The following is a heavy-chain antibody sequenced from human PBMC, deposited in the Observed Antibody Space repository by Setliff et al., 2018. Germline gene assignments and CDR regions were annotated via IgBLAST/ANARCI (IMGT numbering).Heavy chain of an antibody. CDR1: GGSISSYY. CDR3: ARGPRRGGFDY. Sequence: SETLSLTCTVSGGSISSYYWSWIRQPPGKGLEWIGYIYYSGSTNYSPSLKSRVTMSVDTSKNQFSLKVISVTPADTAVYYCARGPRRGGFDYWGQGTLVTVSS. CDR2: IYYSGST. J-gene: IGHJ4*02. V-gene: IGHV4-59*01. D-gene: IGHD3-16*01.